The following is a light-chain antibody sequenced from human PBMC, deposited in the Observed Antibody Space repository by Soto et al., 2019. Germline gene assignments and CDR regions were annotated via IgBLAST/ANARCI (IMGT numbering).Light chain of an antibody. V-gene: IGLV2-14*03. J-gene: IGLJ1*01. CDR3: NSYTTSSTYV. Sequence: SGLTQPASLSGSPGQSITLSCTGTSSDVGRYNYVSWYQHHPGKAPKLIFYDVSNRPSGVSERFSVSKSGYTASLTISGLQAEDEDDYYCNSYTTSSTYVFGTGTKVTVL. CDR1: SSDVGRYNY. CDR2: DVS.